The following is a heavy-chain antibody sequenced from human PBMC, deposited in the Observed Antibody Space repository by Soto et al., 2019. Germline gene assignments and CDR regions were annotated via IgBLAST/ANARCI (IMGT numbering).Heavy chain of an antibody. CDR3: AKRLATTVTTHALDY. D-gene: IGHD4-17*01. CDR2: ISGSGGST. Sequence: EVHLLESGGGLVQPGGSLRLSCAASGFTFSSYAMTWVRQAPGKGLEWVSSISGSGGSTYYADSVKGRFTISRDSSKNTQWLQMNSLRAEDTAIYYCAKRLATTVTTHALDYWGQGTLVTVAS. CDR1: GFTFSSYA. V-gene: IGHV3-23*01. J-gene: IGHJ4*02.